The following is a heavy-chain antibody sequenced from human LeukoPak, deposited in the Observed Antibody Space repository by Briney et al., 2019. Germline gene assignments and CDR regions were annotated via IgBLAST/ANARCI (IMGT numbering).Heavy chain of an antibody. J-gene: IGHJ6*04. CDR2: IRSKANSYAT. CDR3: TRQPPYGDYPYYYYGMDV. V-gene: IGHV3-73*01. D-gene: IGHD4-17*01. Sequence: GGSLRLSCAASGFTFSGSAMHWVRQASGKGLEWVGRIRSKANSYATAYAASVKGRFTISRDDPKNTAYLQMNSLKTEDTAVYYCTRQPPYGDYPYYYYGMDVWGKGTTVTVSS. CDR1: GFTFSGSA.